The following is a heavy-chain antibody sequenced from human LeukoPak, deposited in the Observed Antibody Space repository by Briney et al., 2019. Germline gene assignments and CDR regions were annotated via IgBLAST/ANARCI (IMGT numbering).Heavy chain of an antibody. Sequence: GGSLRLSCAASGFTFSSYGMHWVRQAPGKGLEWVAVIWYDGSNKYYADSVKGRFTISRDNSKNTLYLQMNSLRAEDTAVYYCARDRFRGVIDFDYWGQGTLVTVSS. J-gene: IGHJ4*02. V-gene: IGHV3-33*01. CDR1: GFTFSSYG. CDR3: ARDRFRGVIDFDY. CDR2: IWYDGSNK. D-gene: IGHD3-16*02.